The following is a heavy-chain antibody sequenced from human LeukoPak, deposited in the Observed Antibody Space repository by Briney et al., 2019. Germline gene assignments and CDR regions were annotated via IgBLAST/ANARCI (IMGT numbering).Heavy chain of an antibody. D-gene: IGHD3-22*01. J-gene: IGHJ4*02. Sequence: SVKVSCKPSGYTFTGYYIHWVRQAPGQGLEWMGGIIPIFGTANYAQKFQGRVTITADESASTAYMELSSLRSEDTAVYYCAREDSSGYYCAYWGQGTLVTVSS. CDR3: AREDSSGYYCAY. CDR1: GYTFTGYY. CDR2: IIPIFGTA. V-gene: IGHV1-69*13.